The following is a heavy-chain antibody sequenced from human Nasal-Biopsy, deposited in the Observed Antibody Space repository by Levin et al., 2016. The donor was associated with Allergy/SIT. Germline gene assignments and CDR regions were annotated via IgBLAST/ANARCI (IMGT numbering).Heavy chain of an antibody. CDR1: GGSINSGSFY. J-gene: IGHJ5*02. Sequence: SETLSLTCTVSGGSINSGSFYWSWIRQPAGKGLEWIGRIYISGSTNFNPSLKSRVTISLDTSKNQFSLKLSSVTAADTAVYYCARGRYNYASGTANWFDPWGQGTLVTVSS. V-gene: IGHV4-61*02. D-gene: IGHD3-10*01. CDR2: IYISGST. CDR3: ARGRYNYASGTANWFDP.